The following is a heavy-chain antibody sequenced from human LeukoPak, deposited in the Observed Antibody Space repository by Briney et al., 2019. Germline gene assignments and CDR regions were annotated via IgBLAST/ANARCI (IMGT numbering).Heavy chain of an antibody. Sequence: PGASVKVSCKASGYTFTSYAMHWVRQAPGQRLEWMGWINAGNGNTKYSQKFQGRVTITRDTSASTAHMELSSLRSEDTAVYYCARSSYYYDSSGYRPPMGYWGQGTLVTVSS. V-gene: IGHV1-3*01. J-gene: IGHJ4*02. CDR2: INAGNGNT. D-gene: IGHD3-22*01. CDR1: GYTFTSYA. CDR3: ARSSYYYDSSGYRPPMGY.